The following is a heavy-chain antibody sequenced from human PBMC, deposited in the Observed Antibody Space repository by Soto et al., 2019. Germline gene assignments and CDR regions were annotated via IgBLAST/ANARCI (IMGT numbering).Heavy chain of an antibody. CDR1: GGSISSSNW. D-gene: IGHD4-17*01. CDR2: IYHSGST. V-gene: IGHV4-4*02. CDR3: ARGGYGDYVSGFDY. J-gene: IGHJ4*02. Sequence: QVQLQESGPGLVKPSGTLSLTCAVSGGSISSSNWWSWVRQPPGKGLEWIGEIYHSGSTNYNPSLMSRAPISVDKSKNQFSLMLRSVTAADTAVNYCARGGYGDYVSGFDYWGQGTLVTVSS.